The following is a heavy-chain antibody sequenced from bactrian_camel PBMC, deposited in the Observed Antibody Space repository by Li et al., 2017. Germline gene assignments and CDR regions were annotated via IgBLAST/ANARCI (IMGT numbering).Heavy chain of an antibody. CDR2: LTSYGTT. V-gene: IGHV3S55*01. Sequence: HVQLVESGGGSVQPGGSLRLSCIGSGFSFDDSDMGWYRQGPGGECKLVSSLTSYGTTYYTDSVKGRFTISRDNAKRTLYLQMTGLKPEDTAMYYCAADPPYGTTCRVGPSYAYNYWGQGTQVTVS. D-gene: IGHD2*01. CDR1: GFSFDDSD. J-gene: IGHJ4*01. CDR3: AADPPYGTTCRVGPSYAYNY.